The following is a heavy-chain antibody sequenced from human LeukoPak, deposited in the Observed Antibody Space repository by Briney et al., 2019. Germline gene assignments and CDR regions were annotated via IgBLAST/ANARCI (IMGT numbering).Heavy chain of an antibody. D-gene: IGHD2-2*01. CDR2: ISYDGSNK. CDR1: GFTFSSYG. J-gene: IGHJ1*01. V-gene: IGHV3-30*18. CDR3: AKELFRSTGGGYFQH. Sequence: PGGTLRLSCAASGFTFSSYGMHWVRQAPGKGLEWVAVISYDGSNKYYADSVKGRFTISRDNSKNTLYLQMNSLRAEDTAVYYCAKELFRSTGGGYFQHWGQGTLVTVSS.